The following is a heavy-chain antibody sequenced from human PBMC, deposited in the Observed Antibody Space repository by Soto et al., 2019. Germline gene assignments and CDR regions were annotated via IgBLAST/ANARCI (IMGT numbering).Heavy chain of an antibody. CDR3: ARTPDYGYYYMDV. Sequence: ASVKVSCKASGYTFTGYYMHWVRQAPGQGLEWMGWINPNSGGTNYAQKFQGWVTMTRDTSISTAYMELSRLRSDDTAVYYCARTPDYGYYYMDVWGKGTTVTVSS. J-gene: IGHJ6*03. V-gene: IGHV1-2*04. CDR1: GYTFTGYY. CDR2: INPNSGGT.